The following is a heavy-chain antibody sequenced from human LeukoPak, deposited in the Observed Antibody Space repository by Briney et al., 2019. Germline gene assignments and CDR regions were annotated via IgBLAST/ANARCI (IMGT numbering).Heavy chain of an antibody. Sequence: GGSLRLSCAASGFTFSTFSSNAMNWVRQAPGKGLEWVSSISGSGYTTYYADSVKGRFTISRDNSKSTLYLQMNSLRAGDTAVYYCASRIESYSPFDPWGQGTLVTVSS. V-gene: IGHV3-23*01. CDR3: ASRIESYSPFDP. CDR2: ISGSGYTT. D-gene: IGHD1-26*01. CDR1: GFTFSTFSSNA. J-gene: IGHJ5*02.